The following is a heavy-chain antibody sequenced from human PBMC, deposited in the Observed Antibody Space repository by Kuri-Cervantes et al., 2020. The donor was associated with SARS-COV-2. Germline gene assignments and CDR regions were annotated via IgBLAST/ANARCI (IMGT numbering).Heavy chain of an antibody. D-gene: IGHD6-6*01. V-gene: IGHV5-10-1*01. CDR2: IDPSDSYT. J-gene: IGHJ6*02. Sequence: GGSLRLSCKGSGYSFTSYWISWVRQMPGKGLEWMGRIDPSDSYTNYSPSFQGHVTISADKSISTAYLQWSSLKASDTAMYYCARGVAARPNYYYYGMDVWGQGTTVTVSS. CDR3: ARGVAARPNYYYYGMDV. CDR1: GYSFTSYW.